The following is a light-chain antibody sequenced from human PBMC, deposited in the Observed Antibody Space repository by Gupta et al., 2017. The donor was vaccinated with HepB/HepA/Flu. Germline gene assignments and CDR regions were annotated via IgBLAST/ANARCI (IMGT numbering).Light chain of an antibody. Sequence: DIQMTQSPSSVSASVGDRVTMTCRASRDIDTYLAWYQHKLGQPPRLLIYATSTLKSGVPLRFSGSGSGTDFTLTMSSRQPEEFATYYCQQSYSFPLTFGGGTKVEIK. V-gene: IGKV1-12*01. J-gene: IGKJ4*01. CDR2: ATS. CDR1: RDIDTY. CDR3: QQSYSFPLT.